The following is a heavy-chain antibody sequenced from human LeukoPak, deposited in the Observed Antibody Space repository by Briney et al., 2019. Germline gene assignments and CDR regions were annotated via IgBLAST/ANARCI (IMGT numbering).Heavy chain of an antibody. CDR3: ARDKLSGGSYWNWFDP. V-gene: IGHV1-8*03. CDR1: GGTFSSYA. Sequence: ASVKVSCKAPGGTFSSYAISWVRQATGQGLEWMGWMNPNSGNTAYAQKFQGRVTITRNTSISTAYMELSSLRPEDTAVYYCARDKLSGGSYWNWFDPWGQGTLVTVSS. CDR2: MNPNSGNT. J-gene: IGHJ5*02. D-gene: IGHD1-26*01.